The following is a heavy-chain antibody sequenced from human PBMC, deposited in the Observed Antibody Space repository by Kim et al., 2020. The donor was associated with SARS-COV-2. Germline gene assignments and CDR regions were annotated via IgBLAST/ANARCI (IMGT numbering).Heavy chain of an antibody. CDR3: AREGSNWCFDY. J-gene: IGHJ4*02. Sequence: SETLSLTCAVSGGSISSNNWWSWVRQPPGKGLEWIGNLFHSGSTNYNPSLKSRVTISVDKSKNQFSLNLSSVTAADTAVYYCAREGSNWCFDYWGQGTL. CDR1: GGSISSNNW. CDR2: LFHSGST. D-gene: IGHD6-13*01. V-gene: IGHV4-4*02.